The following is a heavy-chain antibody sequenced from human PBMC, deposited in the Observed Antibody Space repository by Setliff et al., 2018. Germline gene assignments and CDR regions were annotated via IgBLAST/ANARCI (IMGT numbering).Heavy chain of an antibody. CDR2: FDPEDGET. V-gene: IGHV1-24*01. D-gene: IGHD3-3*01. J-gene: IGHJ3*02. CDR3: AISTIFGVVSPTPDAFDI. Sequence: GASVKVSCKVSGYTLTELSMHWVRQAPGKGLEWMGGFDPEDGETIYAQKFQGRVTITADKSTSTAYMELSRLRSEDTAVYYCAISTIFGVVSPTPDAFDIWGQGTMVTVSS. CDR1: GYTLTELS.